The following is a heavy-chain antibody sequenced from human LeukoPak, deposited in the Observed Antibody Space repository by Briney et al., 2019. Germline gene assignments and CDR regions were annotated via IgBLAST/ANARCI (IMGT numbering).Heavy chain of an antibody. CDR3: ARTSPGLGYHFDY. V-gene: IGHV6-1*01. J-gene: IGHJ4*02. D-gene: IGHD3-16*01. CDR1: GDSVSSNSAA. Sequence: SQTLSLTCAISGDSVSSNSAAWTWIRQSPSKGLEWLGRTYYKSKWYNDYAISVRSRITINPDTSKNQFSLQLNSVTPEDTAVYYCARTSPGLGYHFDYWGQGTLVTVSS. CDR2: TYYKSKWYN.